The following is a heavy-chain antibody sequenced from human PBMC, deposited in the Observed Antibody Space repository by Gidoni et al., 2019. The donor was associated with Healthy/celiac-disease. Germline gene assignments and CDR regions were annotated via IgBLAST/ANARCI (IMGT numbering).Heavy chain of an antibody. Sequence: QVQLVQSGAEVKKPGASVKVSCKASGYTFTSYYMHWVRQAPGQGLEWMGIINPSGGSTSYAQKFQGRVTMTRDTSTSTVYMELSSLRSEDTAVYYCARAHVLLWFRELLDLDYWGQGTLVTVSS. J-gene: IGHJ4*02. CDR2: INPSGGST. CDR1: GYTFTSYY. D-gene: IGHD3-10*01. V-gene: IGHV1-46*01. CDR3: ARAHVLLWFRELLDLDY.